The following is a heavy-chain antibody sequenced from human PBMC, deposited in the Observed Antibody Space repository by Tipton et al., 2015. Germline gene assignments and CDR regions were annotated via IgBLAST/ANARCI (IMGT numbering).Heavy chain of an antibody. V-gene: IGHV4-61*03. Sequence: PGLVKPSETLSLTCTVSGGSVSSGSAYHWSWIRQPPGKGLEWMGYISYSGSTHYNPSLKSRVSISLDTSKNHFSLSLTSVTAADTAIYYCARDLEHGMDVWGQGTTVTVSS. CDR1: GGSVSSGSAYH. CDR2: ISYSGST. CDR3: ARDLEHGMDV. D-gene: IGHD5-24*01. J-gene: IGHJ6*02.